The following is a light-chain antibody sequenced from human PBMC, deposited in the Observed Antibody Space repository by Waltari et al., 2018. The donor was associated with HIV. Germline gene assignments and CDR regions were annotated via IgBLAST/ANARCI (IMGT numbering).Light chain of an antibody. CDR2: YDD. Sequence: QSVLTQSPSVSEAPRQRVTISCSGGSSNIGNNAVNWYQQLPGKAPKLLIYYDDLLPSGVSDRFSGSKSGTSASLAISGLQSEDEADYYCAAWDDSLNGVVFGGGTKLTVL. V-gene: IGLV1-36*01. CDR1: SSNIGNNA. J-gene: IGLJ2*01. CDR3: AAWDDSLNGVV.